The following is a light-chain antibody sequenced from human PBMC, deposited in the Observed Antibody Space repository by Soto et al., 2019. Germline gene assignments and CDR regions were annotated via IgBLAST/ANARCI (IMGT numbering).Light chain of an antibody. V-gene: IGKV3-15*01. CDR1: HSVNTN. CDR2: GAS. J-gene: IGKJ1*01. Sequence: EIVLTQSPATLSVSPGERATLSCRASHSVNTNLAWYQQKPGQAPRLLIYGASTRATGIPARFSGGGSGTDFTLTISSLQSEDFAVYYCQQYLYWPPKTFGQGTKVEIK. CDR3: QQYLYWPPKT.